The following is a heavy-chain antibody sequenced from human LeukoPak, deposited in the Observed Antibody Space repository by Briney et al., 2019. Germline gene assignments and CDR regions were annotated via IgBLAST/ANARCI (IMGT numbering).Heavy chain of an antibody. Sequence: SETLSLTCTVSGYSIGNGYYWGWIRQPPGKGLEWIGNIYHSGSTYYNPSLKSRVTISVDTSKNQFSLKLSSVTAADTAVYYCARQYLNYYYDSSGYSLGYWGQGTLVTVSS. CDR3: ARQYLNYYYDSSGYSLGY. CDR2: IYHSGST. D-gene: IGHD3-22*01. J-gene: IGHJ4*02. CDR1: GYSIGNGYY. V-gene: IGHV4-38-2*02.